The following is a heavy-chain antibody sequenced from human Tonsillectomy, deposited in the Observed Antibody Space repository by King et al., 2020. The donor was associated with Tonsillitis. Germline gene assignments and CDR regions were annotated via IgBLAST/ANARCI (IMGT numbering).Heavy chain of an antibody. CDR3: ARGSYHVSGSYA. D-gene: IGHD3-10*01. J-gene: IGHJ5*02. CDR1: GLTFSTYW. Sequence: QLVQSGGGLVQPGGSLRLSCVASGLTFSTYWMKWLRQGPGKGLEGVATIKGDGSEKYYVDSVKGRFTISRDNAKNSLYLQMNSLRAEDTAVYYCARGSYHVSGSYAWGQGTLVTVSS. CDR2: IKGDGSEK. V-gene: IGHV3-7*03.